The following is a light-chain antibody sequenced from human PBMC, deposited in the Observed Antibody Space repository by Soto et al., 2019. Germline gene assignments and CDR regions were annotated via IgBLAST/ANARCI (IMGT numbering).Light chain of an antibody. CDR2: WAS. V-gene: IGKV4-1*01. J-gene: IGKJ1*01. CDR1: QSVLYSSSNKNY. Sequence: DIVMTQSPDSLAVSLGERATINCKSIQSVLYSSSNKNYLSWYQQKPGQPPKLLIYWASTRESGVPDRFSGRGSGTDFTLAISSLQAEDVAVYYCQQYYSTTTWAFGQGTKVEIK. CDR3: QQYYSTTTWA.